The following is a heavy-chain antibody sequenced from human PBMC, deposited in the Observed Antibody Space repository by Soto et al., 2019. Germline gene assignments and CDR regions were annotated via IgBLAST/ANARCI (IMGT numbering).Heavy chain of an antibody. V-gene: IGHV3-23*01. CDR1: GFTFSSYA. J-gene: IGHJ4*02. Sequence: GGSLRLSCAASGFTFSSYAMSWVRQAPGKGLEWVSAISGSGGSTYYADSVKGRFTISRDNSKNTLYLQMNSLRAEDTAVYYCAKGDPLGYCSGGSCYPGFLFDYWGQGTLVTVSS. CDR2: ISGSGGST. D-gene: IGHD2-15*01. CDR3: AKGDPLGYCSGGSCYPGFLFDY.